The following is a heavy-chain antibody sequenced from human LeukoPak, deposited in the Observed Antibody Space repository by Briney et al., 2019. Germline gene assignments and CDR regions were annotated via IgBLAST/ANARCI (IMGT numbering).Heavy chain of an antibody. Sequence: GGSLRLSCAASGFTFSSYGMHWVRQAPGKGLEWVAVISYDGSNKYYADSVKGRFTISRDNSKNTLYLQMNSLRAEDTAVYYCAKDEEDTAMVSQHWGQGTLVTVSS. V-gene: IGHV3-30*18. CDR2: ISYDGSNK. CDR1: GFTFSSYG. CDR3: AKDEEDTAMVSQH. J-gene: IGHJ1*01. D-gene: IGHD5-18*01.